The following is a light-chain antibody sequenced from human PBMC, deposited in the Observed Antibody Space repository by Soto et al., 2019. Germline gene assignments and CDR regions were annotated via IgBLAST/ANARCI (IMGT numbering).Light chain of an antibody. CDR3: QHYNSYSAA. J-gene: IGKJ1*01. CDR2: KAS. V-gene: IGKV1-5*03. CDR1: QTISSW. Sequence: PMTQSPCTLSWTVGERATISCRASQTISSWLAWYQQKPGKAPKLLIYKASTFKSGVLSRFSGSGSGTEFTLTISSLQPDDFATYYCQHYNSYSAAFAQGAKVDI.